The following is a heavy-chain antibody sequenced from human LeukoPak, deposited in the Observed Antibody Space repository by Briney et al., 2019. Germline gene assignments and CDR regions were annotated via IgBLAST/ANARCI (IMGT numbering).Heavy chain of an antibody. Sequence: ASVKVSCEASGYTFTGYYMHWVRQAPGQGLEWMGRINPNSGGTNYAQKFQGRVTMTRDTSISTAYMELSRLRSDDTAVYYCARDPLRTVSFDYWGQGTLVTVSS. V-gene: IGHV1-2*06. J-gene: IGHJ4*02. CDR3: ARDPLRTVSFDY. D-gene: IGHD3/OR15-3a*01. CDR2: INPNSGGT. CDR1: GYTFTGYY.